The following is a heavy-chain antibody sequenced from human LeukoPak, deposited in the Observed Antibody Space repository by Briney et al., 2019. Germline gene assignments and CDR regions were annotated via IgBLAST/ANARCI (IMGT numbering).Heavy chain of an antibody. CDR3: ARGYFDWLSNDY. J-gene: IGHJ4*02. CDR2: IKQDGSEK. V-gene: IGHV3-7*04. CDR1: GFTFSSYA. D-gene: IGHD3-9*01. Sequence: GGSLRLSCAASGFTFSSYAMSWVRQAPGKGLEWVANIKQDGSEKYYVDSVKGRFTISRDNAKNSLYLQMNSLRAEDTAVYYCARGYFDWLSNDYWGQGTLVTVSS.